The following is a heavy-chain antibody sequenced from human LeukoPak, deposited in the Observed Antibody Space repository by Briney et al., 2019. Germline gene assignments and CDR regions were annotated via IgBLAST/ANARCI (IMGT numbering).Heavy chain of an antibody. CDR2: IYPGDSDT. CDR1: GYSFTSYW. D-gene: IGHD2-15*01. Sequence: GESLKISCKGSGYSFTSYWIGWVRQMPGKGLEWMGIIYPGDSDTRYSPSFQGQVTISADKSISTAYLQWSSLKASDTAMYYCARDKVQGSEWGSNFDYWGQGTLVTVSS. CDR3: ARDKVQGSEWGSNFDY. J-gene: IGHJ4*02. V-gene: IGHV5-51*01.